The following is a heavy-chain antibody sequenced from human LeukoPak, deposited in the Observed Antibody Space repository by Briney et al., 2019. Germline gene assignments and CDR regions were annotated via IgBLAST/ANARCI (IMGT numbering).Heavy chain of an antibody. Sequence: GGSLRLSCAASGFAFSSYWMDWVRQAPGKGLEWVANIKQDGSEENYVDSVKGRFTISRDNAKNSLYLQMNSLRAEDTAVYYCARSRMMGASGDYWGQGTLVTVSS. CDR2: IKQDGSEE. D-gene: IGHD1-26*01. J-gene: IGHJ4*02. CDR1: GFAFSSYW. V-gene: IGHV3-7*01. CDR3: ARSRMMGASGDY.